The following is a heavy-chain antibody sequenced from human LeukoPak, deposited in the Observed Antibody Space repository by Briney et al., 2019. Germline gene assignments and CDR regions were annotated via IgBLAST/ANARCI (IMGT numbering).Heavy chain of an antibody. D-gene: IGHD2-15*01. CDR1: GFTFSSYA. Sequence: PGGSLRLSCAASGFTFSSYAMSWVRQAPGKGLEWVSAISGSGGSTYYADSVKGRFTISRDNSKNTLYLQMNSLRAEDTAVYYCAKLETLVEVAAMLDYWGQGTLVTVSS. J-gene: IGHJ4*02. V-gene: IGHV3-23*01. CDR3: AKLETLVEVAAMLDY. CDR2: ISGSGGST.